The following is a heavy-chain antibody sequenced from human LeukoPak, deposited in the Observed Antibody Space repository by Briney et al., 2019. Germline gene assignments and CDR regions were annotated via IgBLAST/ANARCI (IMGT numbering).Heavy chain of an antibody. CDR3: ARGLGWSWYYSSSGLDY. CDR2: IIPILGIA. V-gene: IGHV1-69*10. CDR1: GGTFSTYA. J-gene: IGHJ4*02. Sequence: ASVRVSCKASGGTFSTYAISWVRQAPGQGLEWMGRIIPILGIANYAQKFQGRVTITADKSTSTAYMELSSLRSEDTAVYYCARGLGWSWYYSSSGLDYWGQGTLVTVSS. D-gene: IGHD6-19*01.